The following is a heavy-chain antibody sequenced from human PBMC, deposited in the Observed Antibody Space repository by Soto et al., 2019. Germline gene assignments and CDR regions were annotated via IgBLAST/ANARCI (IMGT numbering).Heavy chain of an antibody. Sequence: GQSLTITCEASGYTFSTYWIAWVRQRPGKGLEWMAIIYPGDSDTRYSPSSQGQVAVSVDNSINTAFLQLTSLKASDSGIYYCARLPSSGNPNGGALDLWGQGTMVTVSS. CDR2: IYPGDSDT. V-gene: IGHV5-51*01. CDR3: ARLPSSGNPNGGALDL. D-gene: IGHD4-17*01. J-gene: IGHJ1*01. CDR1: GYTFSTYW.